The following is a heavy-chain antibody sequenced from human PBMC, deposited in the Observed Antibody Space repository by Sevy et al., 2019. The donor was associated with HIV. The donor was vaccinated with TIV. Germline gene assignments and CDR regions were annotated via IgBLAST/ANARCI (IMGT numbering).Heavy chain of an antibody. D-gene: IGHD1-26*01. Sequence: SETLSLTCSVSGGSISSDTFYWAWIRQPPGKGLERLGSVYYSGSTYYNPSLKSRVTISVDTSTNQFSLKLSSVTAADTAVYYCARHSAHSGTYQKFYFDFWGQGTLVTVSS. J-gene: IGHJ4*02. V-gene: IGHV4-39*01. CDR3: ARHSAHSGTYQKFYFDF. CDR2: VYYSGST. CDR1: GGSISSDTFY.